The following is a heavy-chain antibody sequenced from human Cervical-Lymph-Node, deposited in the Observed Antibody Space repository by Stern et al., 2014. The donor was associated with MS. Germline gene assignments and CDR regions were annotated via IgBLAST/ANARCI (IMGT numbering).Heavy chain of an antibody. CDR3: ARWAYSSGWYNWFDP. CDR2: IYYSGST. Sequence: QVQLVESGPGLVKPSETLSLTCTVSGGSISSSSYYWGWIRQPPGKGLEWIGSIYYSGSTYYNPSLKRRVTLSVDTSKNQFSLKLSSVTAADTAVYYCARWAYSSGWYNWFDPWGQGTLVTVSS. V-gene: IGHV4-39*01. CDR1: GGSISSSSYY. D-gene: IGHD3-22*01. J-gene: IGHJ5*02.